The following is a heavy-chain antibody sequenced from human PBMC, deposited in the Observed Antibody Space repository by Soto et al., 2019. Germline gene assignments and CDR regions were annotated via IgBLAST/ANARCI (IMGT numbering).Heavy chain of an antibody. CDR3: ARSHGDYAGY. D-gene: IGHD4-17*01. J-gene: IGHJ4*02. V-gene: IGHV1-18*01. Sequence: QVQLVQSGAEVKRPGASVRVSCKASGYTFSNYGVTWVRQAPGQGLEWMGWISAYNGNTNIAQKFQGRITMTTDTSPSTAYMELRSLRSDDTAVYYCARSHGDYAGYWGQGTLVTVSS. CDR2: ISAYNGNT. CDR1: GYTFSNYG.